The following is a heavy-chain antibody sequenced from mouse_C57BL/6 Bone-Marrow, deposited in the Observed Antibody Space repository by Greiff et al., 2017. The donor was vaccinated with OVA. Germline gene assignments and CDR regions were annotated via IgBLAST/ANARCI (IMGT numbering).Heavy chain of an antibody. CDR3: ARRNYGSRPPDY. J-gene: IGHJ2*01. D-gene: IGHD1-1*01. Sequence: QVQLKESGAELARPGASVKLSCKASGYTFTSYGISWVKQRTGQGLEWIGEIYPRSGNTYYNEKFKGKATLTADKSSSTAYMELRSLTSEDSAVYFCARRNYGSRPPDYWGQGTTLTVSS. CDR2: IYPRSGNT. CDR1: GYTFTSYG. V-gene: IGHV1-81*01.